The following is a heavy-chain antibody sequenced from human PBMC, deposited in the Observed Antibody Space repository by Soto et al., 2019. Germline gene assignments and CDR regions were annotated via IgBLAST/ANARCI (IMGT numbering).Heavy chain of an antibody. CDR2: IYWDDDK. Sequence: QITLKESGPTLVKPTQTLTLTCTFSGFSLSTTGKSVAWIRQPPGKALEWLSVIYWDDDKRYSPSLNTRPTSAKDTSKNQLVLKLTNMDPSDTGTYYCAHSRGDGDYFPYWGQGTLVSVSS. CDR3: AHSRGDGDYFPY. V-gene: IGHV2-5*02. J-gene: IGHJ4*02. D-gene: IGHD3-16*01. CDR1: GFSLSTTGKS.